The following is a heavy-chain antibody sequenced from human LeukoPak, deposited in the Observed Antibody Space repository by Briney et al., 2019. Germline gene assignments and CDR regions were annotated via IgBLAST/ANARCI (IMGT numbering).Heavy chain of an antibody. Sequence: KPSETLSLTCTVSGGPISSYYWSWIRQPPGKGLEWIGYIYYSGSTNYNPSLKSRVTISVDTSKNQFSLKLSSVTAADTAVYYCARGSADTAMVTIDYWGQGTLVTVSS. CDR3: ARGSADTAMVTIDY. CDR1: GGPISSYY. J-gene: IGHJ4*02. V-gene: IGHV4-59*01. CDR2: IYYSGST. D-gene: IGHD5-18*01.